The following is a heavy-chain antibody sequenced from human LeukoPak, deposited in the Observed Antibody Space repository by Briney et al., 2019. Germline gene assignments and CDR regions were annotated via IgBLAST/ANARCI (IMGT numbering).Heavy chain of an antibody. Sequence: GGSLRLSCAASGFTFSSYAMSWVRQAPGKGLEWVSAISGSGGSTYYADSVKGRFTISRDNSKNTLYLQMSSLRAEDTAVCYCAREIAAAGTALDYWGQGTLVTVSS. J-gene: IGHJ4*02. V-gene: IGHV3-23*01. CDR2: ISGSGGST. D-gene: IGHD6-13*01. CDR3: AREIAAAGTALDY. CDR1: GFTFSSYA.